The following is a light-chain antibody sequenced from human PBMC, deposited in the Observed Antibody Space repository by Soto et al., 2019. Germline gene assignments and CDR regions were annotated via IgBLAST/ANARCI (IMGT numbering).Light chain of an antibody. J-gene: IGLJ1*01. CDR1: SSDVGGYDY. CDR3: SSYTSSSTDV. V-gene: IGLV2-14*01. CDR2: EVS. Sequence: QSVLTQPASVSGSPGQSITISCTGTSSDVGGYDYVSWYQHHPGKAPKLTIYEVSNRPSGVSNRFSGSKSGNTASPTISGLQAEDEAEYYCSSYTSSSTDVFGTGTKVTVL.